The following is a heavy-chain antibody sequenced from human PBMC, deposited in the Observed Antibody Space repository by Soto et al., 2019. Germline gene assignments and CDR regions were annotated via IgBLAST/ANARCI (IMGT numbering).Heavy chain of an antibody. CDR1: GFTFSSYG. J-gene: IGHJ6*02. Sequence: QVQLVESGGGVVQPGRSLRLSCAASGFTFSSYGMHWVRQAPGKGLEWVAVISYDGSNKYYADSVKGRFTISRDNSKNTRDLQMNSVTAEDTAVYYCAKDGRSGGYRYYYGMAVWGRGTTVTVSS. CDR3: AKDGRSGGYRYYYGMAV. V-gene: IGHV3-30*18. D-gene: IGHD1-26*01. CDR2: ISYDGSNK.